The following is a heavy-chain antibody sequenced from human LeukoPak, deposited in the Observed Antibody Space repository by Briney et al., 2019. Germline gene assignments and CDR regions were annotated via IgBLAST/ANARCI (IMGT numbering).Heavy chain of an antibody. CDR2: IYSGGST. V-gene: IGHV3-66*01. J-gene: IGHJ4*02. CDR1: GFTVSSNY. CDR3: AREKYCSGGSCYSQFDY. Sequence: GESLRLSCAASGFTVSSNYMSWVRQAPGKGLEWVSVIYSGGSTYYADSVKGRFTISRDNSKNTLYLQMNSLRAEDTAVYYCAREKYCSGGSCYSQFDYWGQGTLVTVSS. D-gene: IGHD2-15*01.